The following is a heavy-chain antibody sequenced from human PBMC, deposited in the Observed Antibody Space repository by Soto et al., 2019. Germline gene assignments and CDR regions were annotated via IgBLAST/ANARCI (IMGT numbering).Heavy chain of an antibody. J-gene: IGHJ4*02. D-gene: IGHD3-10*01. Sequence: SGGSLRLSCAASGFTFSTYGMHWVRQAPGKGLEWVAIIWSDGSNKYYADSVKGRFTISRDNSKHTLYLQMNSLRAEDTAVYYCARDASFGSGLYYFDYWGQGTLVTVSS. CDR2: IWSDGSNK. V-gene: IGHV3-33*01. CDR1: GFTFSTYG. CDR3: ARDASFGSGLYYFDY.